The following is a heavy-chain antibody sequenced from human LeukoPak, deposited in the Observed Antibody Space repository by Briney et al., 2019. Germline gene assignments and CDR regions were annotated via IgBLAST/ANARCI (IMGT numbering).Heavy chain of an antibody. CDR3: ARDRRQTFDY. Sequence: WIGRNYSSGSTNYNPSLKSRVTMSVDTSKNQFSLKLSSVTAADAAVYYFARDRRQTFDYWGQGTLVTVSS. V-gene: IGHV4-4*07. D-gene: IGHD6-25*01. CDR2: NYSSGST. J-gene: IGHJ4*02.